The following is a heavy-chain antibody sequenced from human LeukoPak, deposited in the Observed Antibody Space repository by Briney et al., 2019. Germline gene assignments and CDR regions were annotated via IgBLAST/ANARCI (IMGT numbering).Heavy chain of an antibody. CDR1: GYKFTDYY. Sequence: GASVKVSCKASGYKFTDYYVHRVRQAPGQGLEWMGWINPNNGGTNYAQKFHGRVTMTRDTSITTAYMELNRLTSDDTAVYYCARELGFCTSTSCPLYHYWGQGTLVTVSS. V-gene: IGHV1-2*02. CDR3: ARELGFCTSTSCPLYHY. CDR2: INPNNGGT. D-gene: IGHD2-2*01. J-gene: IGHJ4*02.